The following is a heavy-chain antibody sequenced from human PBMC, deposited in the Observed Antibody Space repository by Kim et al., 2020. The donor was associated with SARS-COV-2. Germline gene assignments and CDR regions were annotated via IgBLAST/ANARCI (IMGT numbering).Heavy chain of an antibody. CDR3: ARAVSGWYWAPFDY. D-gene: IGHD6-19*01. CDR1: GFTFSSYW. J-gene: IGHJ4*02. CDR2: INSDGSST. V-gene: IGHV3-74*01. Sequence: GGSLRLSCAASGFTFSSYWMHWVRQAPGKGLVWVSRINSDGSSTSYADSVKGRFTISRDNAKNTLYLQMNSLRAEDTAVYYCARAVSGWYWAPFDYWGQGTLVTVSS.